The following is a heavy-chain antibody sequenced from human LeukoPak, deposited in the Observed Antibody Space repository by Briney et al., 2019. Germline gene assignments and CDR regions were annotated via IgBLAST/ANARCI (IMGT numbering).Heavy chain of an antibody. CDR2: INHSGST. J-gene: IGHJ5*02. V-gene: IGHV4-34*01. D-gene: IGHD5-18*01. CDR1: GGSFSGYY. CDR3: ARASRRRGYSYDLNWFDP. Sequence: PSETLSLTCAVYGGSFSGYYWSWLRHPPGKGLEWIGEINHSGSTNYNPSLKSRATITVDTSKNQFSLKLSSATAADTAVYYCARASRRRGYSYDLNWFDPWGQGTLVTVSS.